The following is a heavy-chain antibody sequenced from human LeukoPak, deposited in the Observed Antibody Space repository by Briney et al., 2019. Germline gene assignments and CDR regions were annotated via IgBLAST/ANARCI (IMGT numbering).Heavy chain of an antibody. J-gene: IGHJ4*02. CDR2: ITSSSSYT. V-gene: IGHV3-21*01. CDR1: GITFSNYN. Sequence: GGSLRLSCAAPGITFSNYNMNWVRQAPGKGLEWISSITSSSSYTFYADSVKGRFTISRDNAKNSLYLQMNSLRAEDTAVYYCARDRDSSGWYRSDYWGQGTLVTVSS. CDR3: ARDRDSSGWYRSDY. D-gene: IGHD6-19*01.